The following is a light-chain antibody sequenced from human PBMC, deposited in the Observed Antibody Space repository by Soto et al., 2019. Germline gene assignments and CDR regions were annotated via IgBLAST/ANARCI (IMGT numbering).Light chain of an antibody. CDR3: QQSYSTPLT. CDR1: ESISDY. CDR2: AAS. Sequence: DIQMTQSPSSLSASVVDRVTITCRARESISDYLNWYQQKPGKAPKLLIYAASRLQTGVPSGFSGSGSGTDFTLTISSLQPEDFATYYCQQSYSTPLTFGGGTKVDIK. V-gene: IGKV1-39*01. J-gene: IGKJ4*01.